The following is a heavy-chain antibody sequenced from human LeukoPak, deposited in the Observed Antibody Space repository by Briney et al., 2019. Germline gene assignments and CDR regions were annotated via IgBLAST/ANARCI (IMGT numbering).Heavy chain of an antibody. D-gene: IGHD3-10*01. CDR2: INEDGSYK. CDR1: GFTFTSYW. J-gene: IGHJ4*02. V-gene: IGHV3-7*03. CDR3: AGMGLTNYYGSGNSALDY. Sequence: PGRSLRLSCAVSGFTFTSYWMSWVRQAPGKGLEWVANINEDGSYKYHADSVKGRLTISRDNAKNSLYLQMNSLRAADTAVYFCAGMGLTNYYGSGNSALDYWGQGTLVTVSS.